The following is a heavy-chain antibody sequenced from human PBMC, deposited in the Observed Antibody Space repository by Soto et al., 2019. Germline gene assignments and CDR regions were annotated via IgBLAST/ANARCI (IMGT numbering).Heavy chain of an antibody. CDR2: ISAYNGNT. CDR3: ARESSSSCHDY. Sequence: QVQLVQSGAEVKKPGASVKVSCKASGYTFTSYGISWVRQAPGQGLEWMGWISAYNGNTNYAQKLQGRVTMTTDTSTRTADRELRSLRSDDTAVYYCARESSSSCHDYWGQGTLVTVSS. J-gene: IGHJ4*02. CDR1: GYTFTSYG. V-gene: IGHV1-18*01. D-gene: IGHD6-13*01.